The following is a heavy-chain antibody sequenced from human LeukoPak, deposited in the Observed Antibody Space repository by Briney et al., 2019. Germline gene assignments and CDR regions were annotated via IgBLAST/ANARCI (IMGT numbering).Heavy chain of an antibody. V-gene: IGHV4-39*01. Sequence: SETLSLTCTVSGGSISSDNYYWGWIRQPPGMALEWVGSIHYSGVTYYNPSLKSRVTISVDTSKKQLFLNMSSVTAADTAVYFCASGIAVAGIVDAFDIWGHGTMLTVSS. CDR1: GGSISSDNYY. D-gene: IGHD6-19*01. J-gene: IGHJ3*02. CDR3: ASGIAVAGIVDAFDI. CDR2: IHYSGVT.